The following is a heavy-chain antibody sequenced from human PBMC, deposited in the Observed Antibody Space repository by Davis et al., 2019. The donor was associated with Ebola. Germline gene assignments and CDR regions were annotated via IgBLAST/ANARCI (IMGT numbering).Heavy chain of an antibody. Sequence: MPSETLSLTCAVYGGSFSDYYWSWIRQPPGKGLEWIGEINHSGSTNYNPSLKSRVTISVDTSKNQFSLRLSSVTAADTAVYYCARQEVVWFGELLYYYSGMDVWGKGTTVTVSS. D-gene: IGHD3-10*01. CDR3: ARQEVVWFGELLYYYSGMDV. CDR1: GGSFSDYY. CDR2: INHSGST. J-gene: IGHJ6*04. V-gene: IGHV4-34*01.